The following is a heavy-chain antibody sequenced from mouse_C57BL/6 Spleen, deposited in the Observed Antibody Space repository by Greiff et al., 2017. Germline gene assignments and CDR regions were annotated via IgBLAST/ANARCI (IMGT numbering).Heavy chain of an antibody. V-gene: IGHV8-12*01. CDR3: ARRAVDDGYLYAIDY. CDR1: GFSLSTSGMG. J-gene: IGHJ4*01. Sequence: QVTLKECGPGILQSSQTLSLTCSFSGFSLSTSGMGVSWIRQPSGKGLEWLAHIYWDDDKRYNPSLNRRLTISTDTSRNQVFLKITSVDTADTATDYCARRAVDDGYLYAIDYWGQGTSVTVSS. D-gene: IGHD2-3*01. CDR2: IYWDDDK.